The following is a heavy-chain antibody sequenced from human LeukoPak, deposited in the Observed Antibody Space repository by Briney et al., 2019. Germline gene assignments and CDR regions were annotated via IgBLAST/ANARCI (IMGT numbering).Heavy chain of an antibody. CDR1: GFTFSSYA. Sequence: PGRSLRHSCAASGFTFSSYAMHWVRQAPGKGLEWVAVISYDGSNKYYADSVKGRFTISRDNSKNTLYLQMNSLRAEDTAVYYCARVPYSSSWYYSSYYYYGMDVWGQGTTVTVSS. V-gene: IGHV3-30*04. CDR3: ARVPYSSSWYYSSYYYYGMDV. D-gene: IGHD6-13*01. CDR2: ISYDGSNK. J-gene: IGHJ6*02.